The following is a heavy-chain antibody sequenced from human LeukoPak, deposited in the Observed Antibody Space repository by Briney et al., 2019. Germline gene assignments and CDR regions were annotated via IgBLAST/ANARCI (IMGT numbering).Heavy chain of an antibody. CDR3: AKASTSITGTICFDY. J-gene: IGHJ4*02. V-gene: IGHV3-30*18. Sequence: QTGGSLRLSCAASGFTFSSYGMHWVRQAPGKGLEWVAVISYDGSNKYYADSVKGRFTISRDNSKNTLYLQMNSLRAEDTAVYYCAKASTSITGTICFDYWGQGTLVTVSS. CDR1: GFTFSSYG. CDR2: ISYDGSNK. D-gene: IGHD1-7*01.